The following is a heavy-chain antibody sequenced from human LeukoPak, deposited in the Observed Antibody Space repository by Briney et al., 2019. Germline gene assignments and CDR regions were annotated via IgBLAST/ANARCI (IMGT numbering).Heavy chain of an antibody. CDR1: GGSIKDSD. V-gene: IGHV4-4*07. D-gene: IGHD4-23*01. Sequence: SETLSLTCTVSGGSIKDSDWSWIRQPAGKGLEWIGRIYTSGRTNYNPSLKSRVTMSLDTSKNQFSLKLTSVTAVDTAVYYCAREFYGGQPAYWGQGTLVTVSS. J-gene: IGHJ4*02. CDR3: AREFYGGQPAY. CDR2: IYTSGRT.